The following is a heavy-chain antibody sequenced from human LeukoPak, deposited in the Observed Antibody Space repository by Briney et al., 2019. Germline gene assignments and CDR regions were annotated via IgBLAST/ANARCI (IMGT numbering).Heavy chain of an antibody. V-gene: IGHV4-34*01. D-gene: IGHD6-13*01. CDR1: GGSFSGYY. Sequence: SETLSLTCAVYGGSFSGYYWSWIRQPPGKGLEWIGEINHSGSTNYNPSLKSRVTISVDTSKNQFSLKLSSVAAADTAVYYCARTYSSSWYGIDYWGQGTLVTVSS. J-gene: IGHJ4*02. CDR2: INHSGST. CDR3: ARTYSSSWYGIDY.